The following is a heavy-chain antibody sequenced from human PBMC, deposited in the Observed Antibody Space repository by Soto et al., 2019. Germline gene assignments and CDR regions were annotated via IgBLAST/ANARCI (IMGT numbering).Heavy chain of an antibody. CDR1: GVTFSSYA. CDR3: ARDPVDTAMVGWFDP. Sequence: QVQLVQSGAEVKKPGSSVKVSCKASGVTFSSYAISWVRQAPGQGLAWMGGIIPIFGTANYAQKFQGRVTITADESTSTAYMELSSLRSEDTAVYYCARDPVDTAMVGWFDPWGQGTLVTVSS. D-gene: IGHD5-18*01. J-gene: IGHJ5*02. CDR2: IIPIFGTA. V-gene: IGHV1-69*12.